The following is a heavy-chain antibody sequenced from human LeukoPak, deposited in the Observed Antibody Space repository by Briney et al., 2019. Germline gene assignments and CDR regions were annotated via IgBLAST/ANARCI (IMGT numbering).Heavy chain of an antibody. CDR3: ARVPLRYFDDDY. Sequence: GGSLRLSCAASGFTFSSYDMHWVRQATGKGLEWVSAIGTAGDTYYPGSVKGRFTISRENAKNSLYLQMNSLRAGDTAVYYCARVPLRYFDDDYWGQGTLVTVSS. V-gene: IGHV3-13*01. J-gene: IGHJ4*02. D-gene: IGHD3-9*01. CDR2: IGTAGDT. CDR1: GFTFSSYD.